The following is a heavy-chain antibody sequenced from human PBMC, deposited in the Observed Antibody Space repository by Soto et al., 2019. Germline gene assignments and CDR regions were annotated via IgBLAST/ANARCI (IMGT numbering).Heavy chain of an antibody. CDR3: ARPLRGEHYYYGMDV. V-gene: IGHV1-69*01. J-gene: IGHJ6*02. CDR1: GGTFSSYA. CDR2: IIPIFGTA. D-gene: IGHD3-10*01. Sequence: QVQLVQSGAEVKKPGSSVKVSCKASGGTFSSYAISWGRQAPGQGLEWTGGIIPIFGTANYAQKFQRRVTITADESTSTAYMELSSLRSEDTAVYYCARPLRGEHYYYGMDVWGQGTTVTVSS.